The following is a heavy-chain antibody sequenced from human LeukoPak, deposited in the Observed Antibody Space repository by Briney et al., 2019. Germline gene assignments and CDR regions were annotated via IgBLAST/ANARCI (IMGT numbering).Heavy chain of an antibody. CDR3: ARDGTPGRFLEWLPNWFDP. Sequence: ASVKVSCKASGYTFTSYGISWVRQAPGQGLEWMGWTSAYNGNTNYAQKLQGRVTMTTDTSTSTAYMELRSLRSDDTAVYYCARDGTPGRFLEWLPNWFDPWGQGTLVTVSS. V-gene: IGHV1-18*01. CDR1: GYTFTSYG. J-gene: IGHJ5*02. CDR2: TSAYNGNT. D-gene: IGHD3-3*01.